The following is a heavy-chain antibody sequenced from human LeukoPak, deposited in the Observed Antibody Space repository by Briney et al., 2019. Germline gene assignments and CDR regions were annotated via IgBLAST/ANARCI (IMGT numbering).Heavy chain of an antibody. CDR2: IYYSGST. D-gene: IGHD1-26*01. Sequence: QSSPTLSLTHTLASGSISSYYCSSIRQPPGKGLGWLGYIYYSGSTNYNPSRKSRVTISVATSKNQFSLQLRSVTAADTAVYYCARQGWELLRPYFDYWGQGTLVTVSS. J-gene: IGHJ4*02. V-gene: IGHV4-59*08. CDR1: SGSISSYY. CDR3: ARQGWELLRPYFDY.